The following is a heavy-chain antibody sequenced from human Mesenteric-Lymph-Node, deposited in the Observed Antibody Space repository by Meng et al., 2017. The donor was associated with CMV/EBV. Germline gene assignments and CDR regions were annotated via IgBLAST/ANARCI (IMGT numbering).Heavy chain of an antibody. CDR3: ASDYSNYYYGMDV. Sequence: GGSLRLSCAASGFTFSSYSMNWVRQAPGKGLGWVSYISSSSSTIYYADSVKGRFTISRDNAKNSLYLQMNSLRAEDTAVYYCASDYSNYYYGMDVWGQGTTVTVSS. CDR1: GFTFSSYS. D-gene: IGHD4-11*01. CDR2: ISSSSSTI. V-gene: IGHV3-48*04. J-gene: IGHJ6*02.